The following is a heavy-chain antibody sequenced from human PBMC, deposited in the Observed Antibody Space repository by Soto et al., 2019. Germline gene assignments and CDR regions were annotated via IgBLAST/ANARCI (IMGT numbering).Heavy chain of an antibody. CDR3: ARQGSNGAYVYFPMDV. CDR1: DYRFNSYG. Sequence: GESLTISCKVSDYRFNSYGLGWVLQMPGKGLEWIGMIYPGDSYTIYSPSFEGQVTMSVDKSISTAYLQWSSLKASDSATYYCARQGSNGAYVYFPMDVWGQGTTVTVSS. CDR2: IYPGDSYT. V-gene: IGHV5-51*01. J-gene: IGHJ6*01. D-gene: IGHD3-16*01.